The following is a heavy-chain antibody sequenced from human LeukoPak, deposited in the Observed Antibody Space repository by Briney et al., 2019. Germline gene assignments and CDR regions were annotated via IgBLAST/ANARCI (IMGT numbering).Heavy chain of an antibody. Sequence: SETLSLTCTVSGGSINSTNYYWSWIRQPPGKGLEWIGSIYYSGSTYYNPSLKSRVTISVDTSKNQFSLRLRSVTAADTAVYYCARDLKATADNWYFDLWGRGTLVTVSS. V-gene: IGHV4-39*07. CDR1: GGSINSTNYY. J-gene: IGHJ2*01. CDR2: IYYSGST. CDR3: ARDLKATADNWYFDL. D-gene: IGHD6-13*01.